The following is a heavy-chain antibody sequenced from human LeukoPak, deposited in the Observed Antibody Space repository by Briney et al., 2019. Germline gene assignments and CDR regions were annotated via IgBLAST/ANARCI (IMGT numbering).Heavy chain of an antibody. CDR1: GGSISSSSYY. CDR3: ARRRGYSGYD. D-gene: IGHD5-12*01. CDR2: IYYSGST. Sequence: SETLSLTCTVSGGSISSSSYYWGWIRQPPGKGLEWIGSIYYSGSTYYNPSLKSRVTISVDTSKNQFSLKLSSVTAADTAVYYCARRRGYSGYDWGQGTLVTVSS. V-gene: IGHV4-39*07. J-gene: IGHJ4*02.